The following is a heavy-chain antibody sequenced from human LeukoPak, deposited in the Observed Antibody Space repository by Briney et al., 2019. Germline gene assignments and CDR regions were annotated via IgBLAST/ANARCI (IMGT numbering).Heavy chain of an antibody. J-gene: IGHJ4*02. D-gene: IGHD1-26*01. CDR2: ISGNSGST. CDR1: GFTFSSYS. CDR3: AKVSAWAMVGATYFDY. Sequence: GGSLRLSCAASGFTFSSYSMNWVRQAPGKGLEWVSSISGNSGSTYYADSVKGRFTISRDNSKNTVYLQMNSLRAEDTAVYYCAKVSAWAMVGATYFDYWGQGTLVTVSS. V-gene: IGHV3-23*01.